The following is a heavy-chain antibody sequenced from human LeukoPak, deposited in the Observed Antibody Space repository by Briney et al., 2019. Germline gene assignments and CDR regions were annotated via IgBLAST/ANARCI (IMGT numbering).Heavy chain of an antibody. J-gene: IGHJ4*02. CDR1: GFTFNSYS. CDR3: ARDSVVGATEIGY. Sequence: GGSLRLSCAVSGFTFNSYSMHWVRQAPGKGLEWVSSISITSTYIYYADSVKGRFTISRDNANNSLYLQMHGLGPEDTVVYYCARDSVVGATEIGYWGQGTLVTVSS. CDR2: ISITSTYI. V-gene: IGHV3-21*01. D-gene: IGHD1-26*01.